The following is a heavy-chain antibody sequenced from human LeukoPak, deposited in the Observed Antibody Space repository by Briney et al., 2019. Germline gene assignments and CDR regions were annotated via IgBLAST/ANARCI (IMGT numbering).Heavy chain of an antibody. J-gene: IGHJ4*02. Sequence: SETLSLTCAVYGGSFSGYYWSWIRQPPGKGLEWIGEINHSGSTSYNPSLKSRVTISVDTSKNQFSLKMRSVTAADTAVYYCARGRGYNSFDYWGQGTLVTVSS. V-gene: IGHV4-34*01. CDR3: ARGRGYNSFDY. CDR1: GGSFSGYY. D-gene: IGHD5-24*01. CDR2: INHSGST.